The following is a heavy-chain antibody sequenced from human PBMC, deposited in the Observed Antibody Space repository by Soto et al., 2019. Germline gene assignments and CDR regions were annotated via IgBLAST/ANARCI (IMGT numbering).Heavy chain of an antibody. CDR2: IFSNDEK. CDR3: ARTFLNWNEEWESQWFDP. CDR1: GFSLSNARMG. V-gene: IGHV2-26*01. J-gene: IGHJ5*02. Sequence: ASGPTLVNPTETLTLTCTVSGFSLSNARMGVSWIRQPPGKALEWLAHIFSNDEKSYSTSLKSRLTISKDTSKSQVVLTMTNMDPVDTATYYCARTFLNWNEEWESQWFDPWGQGTLVTVSS. D-gene: IGHD1-20*01.